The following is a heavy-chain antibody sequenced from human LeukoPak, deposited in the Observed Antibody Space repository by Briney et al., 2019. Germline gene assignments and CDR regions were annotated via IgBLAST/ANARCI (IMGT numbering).Heavy chain of an antibody. CDR3: ARLKDTYYDFWSGYSWFDP. J-gene: IGHJ5*02. Sequence: PSETLSLTCTVSGGSISSYYWSWIRQPPGKGLEWIVYIYYSGSTNYNPSLKSRVTISVDTSKNQFSLKLSSVTAADTAVYYCARLKDTYYDFWSGYSWFDPWGQGTLVTVSS. CDR1: GGSISSYY. D-gene: IGHD3-3*01. V-gene: IGHV4-59*08. CDR2: IYYSGST.